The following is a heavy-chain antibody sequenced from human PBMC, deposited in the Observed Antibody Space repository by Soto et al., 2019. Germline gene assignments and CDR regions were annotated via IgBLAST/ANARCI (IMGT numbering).Heavy chain of an antibody. CDR3: ARAASDIVLVPAAMFDY. J-gene: IGHJ4*02. D-gene: IGHD2-2*01. V-gene: IGHV4-30-4*01. CDR2: IYYSGST. CDR1: GGSISSGDYY. Sequence: QVQLQESGPGLVKPSQTLSLTCTVSGGSISSGDYYWSWIRQPPGKGLEWIGYIYYSGSTYYNPXPKRRFTISVXXSXHXXSLKLSSVTAADTAVYYCARAASDIVLVPAAMFDYWGQGTLVTVSS.